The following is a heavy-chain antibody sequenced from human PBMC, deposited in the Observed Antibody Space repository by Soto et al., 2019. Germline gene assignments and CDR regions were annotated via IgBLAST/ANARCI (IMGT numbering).Heavy chain of an antibody. D-gene: IGHD3-10*01. J-gene: IGHJ6*01. V-gene: IGHV4-31*01. CDR2: IYYSGTT. Sequence: QVQLQESAPGLLNPSQTLSLTCSVSGGSINSRGLSLNWIRQHPGKDLEMIGDIYYSGTTYSNPSLKRQVIRSIDTSKRQFTLELVSVTAADTAVYYTSKDTSFAELSASYYYYAMDVWGQGTTVTVSS. CDR3: SKDTSFAELSASYYYYAMDV. CDR1: GGSINSRGLS.